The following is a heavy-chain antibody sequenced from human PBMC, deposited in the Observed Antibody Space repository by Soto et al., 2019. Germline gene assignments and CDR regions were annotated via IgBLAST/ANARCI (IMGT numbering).Heavy chain of an antibody. J-gene: IGHJ4*02. CDR2: INHSGSS. CDR1: GGSFSGYI. D-gene: IGHD1-26*01. CDR3: TRGLXSGSSYSGSWYYFDS. Sequence: SEILSLTCAVSGGSFSGYIWTWIRQTPGKGLQWIGQINHSGSSIYNPSLKNRVTISTMSNNKFSLELSSVTAADTAVYYCTRGLXSGSSYSGSWYYFDSWGQGTMVTVSS. V-gene: IGHV4-34*01.